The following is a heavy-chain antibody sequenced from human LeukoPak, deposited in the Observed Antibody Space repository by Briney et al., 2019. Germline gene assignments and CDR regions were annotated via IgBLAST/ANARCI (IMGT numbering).Heavy chain of an antibody. J-gene: IGHJ4*02. D-gene: IGHD6-19*01. CDR1: GGSISGSY. CDR2: IYYSGST. CDR3: ATWGIAVAGTFDY. Sequence: PSETLSLTCTVSGGSISGSYWSWIRQPPGKGLEWIGYIYYSGSTNYNPSFKSRVAISVDTSKNQFSLKLSSVTAADTAVYYCATWGIAVAGTFDYWGQGTLVTVST. V-gene: IGHV4-59*08.